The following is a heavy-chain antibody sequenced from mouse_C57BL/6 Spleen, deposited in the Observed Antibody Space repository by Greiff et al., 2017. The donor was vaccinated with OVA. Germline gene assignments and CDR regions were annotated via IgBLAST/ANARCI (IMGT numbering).Heavy chain of an antibody. Sequence: EVQLQQSGPELVKPGASVKIPCKASGYTFTDYNMDWVKQSHGKSLEWIGDINPNNGGTIYNQKFKGKATLTVDKSSSTAYMELRSLTSEDTAVYYCARGAGGSSGYWFAYWGQGTLVTVSA. CDR3: ARGAGGSSGYWFAY. V-gene: IGHV1-18*01. D-gene: IGHD3-2*02. CDR1: GYTFTDYN. J-gene: IGHJ3*01. CDR2: INPNNGGT.